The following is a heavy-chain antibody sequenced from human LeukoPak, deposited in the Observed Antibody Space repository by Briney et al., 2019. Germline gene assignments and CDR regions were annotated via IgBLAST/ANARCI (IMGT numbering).Heavy chain of an antibody. J-gene: IGHJ4*02. V-gene: IGHV4-30-4*01. Sequence: SETLSLTCTVSGGSISSGDYYWSWIRQPPGKGLEGIGYIYYSGSTYYNPSLKSRVTISVDTSKNQFSLKLSSVTAADTAVYYCARDRYGDFYFDYWGQGTLVTVSS. CDR3: ARDRYGDFYFDY. CDR1: GGSISSGDYY. D-gene: IGHD4-17*01. CDR2: IYYSGST.